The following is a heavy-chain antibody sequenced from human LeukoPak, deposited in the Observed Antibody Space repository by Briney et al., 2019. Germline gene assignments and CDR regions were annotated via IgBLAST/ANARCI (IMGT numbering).Heavy chain of an antibody. CDR2: ISGGGETT. V-gene: IGHV3-23*01. Sequence: GGSLRLSCAASGFTFNNYAMNWVRHGPGKGLEWVSSISGGGETTYYADSAKGRFTISRDNSQNTLYLQMNSLRAEDTAVYYCARDYADYVGYFFFHYWGQGTLVTVSS. CDR1: GFTFNNYA. CDR3: ARDYADYVGYFFFHY. J-gene: IGHJ4*02. D-gene: IGHD4-17*01.